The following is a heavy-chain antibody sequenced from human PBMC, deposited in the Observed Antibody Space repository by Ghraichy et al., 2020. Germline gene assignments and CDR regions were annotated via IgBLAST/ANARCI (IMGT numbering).Heavy chain of an antibody. J-gene: IGHJ3*02. CDR3: AGTEGWLLGSGAFDI. CDR1: GGSISSYY. Sequence: SQTLSLTCTVSGGSISSYYWSWIRQPAGKGLEWIGRIYTSGSTNYNPSLKSRVTMSVDTSKNQFSLKLSSVTAADTAVYYCAGTEGWLLGSGAFDIWGQGTMVTVSS. V-gene: IGHV4-4*07. D-gene: IGHD2-15*01. CDR2: IYTSGST.